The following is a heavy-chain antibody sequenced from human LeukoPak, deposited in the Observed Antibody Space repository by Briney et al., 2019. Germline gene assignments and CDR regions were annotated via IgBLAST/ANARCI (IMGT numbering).Heavy chain of an antibody. CDR1: GFTFSSYA. Sequence: GGSLRLSCSASGFTFSSYAMHWVRQAPGKGLEYVSAVSSNGGSTYYADSVKGRFTISRDNSKNTLYLQMSSLRAEDTAVYYCVKGVQYSGSYYTFDYWGQGTLVTVSS. CDR2: VSSNGGST. V-gene: IGHV3-64D*09. D-gene: IGHD1-26*01. J-gene: IGHJ4*02. CDR3: VKGVQYSGSYYTFDY.